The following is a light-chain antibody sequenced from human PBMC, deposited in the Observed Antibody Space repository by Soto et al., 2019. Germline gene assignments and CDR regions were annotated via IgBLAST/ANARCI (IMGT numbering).Light chain of an antibody. V-gene: IGKV3-11*01. J-gene: IGKJ2*01. CDR3: QQRAIWPYT. CDR2: DAS. CDR1: RTVFNF. Sequence: EIALTQSPATLSLSPGERATLSCRANRTVFNFLTWYQQKPGQAPRLLIYDASNRATDIPARFSGTGSGTDFRLTISSLEPEDFALYFCQQRAIWPYTFGPGTKLAIK.